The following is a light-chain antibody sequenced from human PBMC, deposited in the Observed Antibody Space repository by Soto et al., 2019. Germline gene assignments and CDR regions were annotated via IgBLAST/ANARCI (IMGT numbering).Light chain of an antibody. CDR3: QQNYITPLT. CDR2: AAS. Sequence: DVQLTQSPSPLSASVGDRVSISCRASRAITKHLNWYQQKPGKAPILLVYAASTLETGVPSRFSGSGSGTHFTLTIDNLQPEDVATYFCQQNYITPLTFGGGTKVEI. CDR1: RAITKH. J-gene: IGKJ4*01. V-gene: IGKV1-39*01.